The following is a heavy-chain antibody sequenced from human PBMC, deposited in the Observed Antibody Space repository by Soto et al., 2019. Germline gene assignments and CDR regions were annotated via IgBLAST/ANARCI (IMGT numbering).Heavy chain of an antibody. J-gene: IGHJ6*02. Sequence: ASVKVSCKASGYTFSSYGINWVRQAPGQGLEWMGWINPYNGNTNYAQKLQGRVTMTTDTSTSTAYLDLTSLXSDDTAXYYCXGEFGITGGRTEGLDVWGQXTXVTVSS. CDR3: XGEFGITGGRTEGLDV. D-gene: IGHD1-20*01. CDR2: INPYNGNT. CDR1: GYTFSSYG. V-gene: IGHV1-18*04.